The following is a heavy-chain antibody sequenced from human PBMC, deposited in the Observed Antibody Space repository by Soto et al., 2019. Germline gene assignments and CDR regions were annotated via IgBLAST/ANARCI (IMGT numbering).Heavy chain of an antibody. J-gene: IGHJ4*02. CDR2: ISGGGST. D-gene: IGHD5-12*01. CDR3: ARQKGDIVARPTEH. CDR1: GFTFSGSA. V-gene: IGHV3-23*01. Sequence: EVQLSESGGGLVQPVGSLRLSCGGAGFTFSGSAVSWVRQAPGRGLEWVSGISGGGSTEYADSVKGRFGLSRDNSKDTVYLYMNRLSDDDKAVYYCARQKGDIVARPTEHWGQGILVTVSS.